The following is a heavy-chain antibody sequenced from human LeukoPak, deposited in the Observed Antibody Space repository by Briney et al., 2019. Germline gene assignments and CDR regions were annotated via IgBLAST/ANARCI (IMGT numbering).Heavy chain of an antibody. V-gene: IGHV4-61*02. J-gene: IGHJ3*02. CDR2: IYTSGST. Sequence: PSETLSLTCTVSGGSISSGSYYWSWIRQPAGKGLEWIGRIYTSGSTNYNPSLKSRVTISVDTSKNQFFLKLSSVTAADTAVYYCARDGNYYDSSGYTRHDAFDIWGQGTMVTVSS. CDR1: GGSISSGSYY. CDR3: ARDGNYYDSSGYTRHDAFDI. D-gene: IGHD3-22*01.